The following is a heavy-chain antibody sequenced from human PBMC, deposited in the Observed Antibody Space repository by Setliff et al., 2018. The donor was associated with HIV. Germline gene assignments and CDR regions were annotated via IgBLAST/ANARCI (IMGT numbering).Heavy chain of an antibody. CDR1: GFTFSSYG. J-gene: IGHJ4*02. D-gene: IGHD3-22*01. Sequence: LRLSCAASGFTFSSYGMHWVRQAPGKGLEWVAVIWYDGSNKYYADSVKGRFTISRDNSKNTLYLQMNSLRAEDTAVYYCAKPIVVDGDYFDYWGQGTLVTVSS. CDR3: AKPIVVDGDYFDY. CDR2: IWYDGSNK. V-gene: IGHV3-33*06.